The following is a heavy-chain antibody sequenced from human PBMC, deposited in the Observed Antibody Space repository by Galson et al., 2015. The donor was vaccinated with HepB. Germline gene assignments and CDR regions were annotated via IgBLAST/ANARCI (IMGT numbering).Heavy chain of an antibody. CDR3: ARARLAAAGTESYDWFDP. CDR1: GYTFTGYY. Sequence: SVKVSCKASGYTFTGYYMHWVRQAPGQGLEWMGWINPNSGGTNYAQKFQGRVTMTRDTSISTAYMELSRLRSDDTAVYYCARARLAAAGTESYDWFDPWGQGTLVTVSS. J-gene: IGHJ5*02. CDR2: INPNSGGT. D-gene: IGHD6-13*01. V-gene: IGHV1-2*02.